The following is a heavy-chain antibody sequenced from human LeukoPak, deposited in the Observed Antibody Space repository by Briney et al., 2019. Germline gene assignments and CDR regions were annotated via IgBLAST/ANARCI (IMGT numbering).Heavy chain of an antibody. J-gene: IGHJ4*02. D-gene: IGHD1-1*01. Sequence: GGSLRLSCAASGFTFSSFGMHWVRQAPGKGLEWVAAISYDGSERHYADSVKGRFAISRDKSENTLHLQMNSLRTEDTAVYYCTKGTTGTPFDYWGQGILVTVSS. CDR2: ISYDGSER. CDR3: TKGTTGTPFDY. CDR1: GFTFSSFG. V-gene: IGHV3-30*18.